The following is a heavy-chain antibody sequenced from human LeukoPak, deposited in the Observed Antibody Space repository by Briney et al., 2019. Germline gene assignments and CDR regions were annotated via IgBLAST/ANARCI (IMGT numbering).Heavy chain of an antibody. CDR3: AKAMSTDHYDSRGFYRVDFDS. Sequence: GGSLRLSCAASGFTFSTYAMSWVRQAPGKGLDWVSALTNSGGSGGVTYYADSVKGRFIISRDNSKSTLYLQLSSLRAEDTAVYYCAKAMSTDHYDSRGFYRVDFDSWGQGTLVTVSS. D-gene: IGHD3-22*01. CDR2: LTNSGGSGGVT. J-gene: IGHJ4*02. V-gene: IGHV3-23*01. CDR1: GFTFSTYA.